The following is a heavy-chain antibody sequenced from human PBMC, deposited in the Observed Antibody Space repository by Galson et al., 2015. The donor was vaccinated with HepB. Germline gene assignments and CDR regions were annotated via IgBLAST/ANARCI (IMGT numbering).Heavy chain of an antibody. V-gene: IGHV3-7*03. Sequence: SLRLSCAASGFTFSSYRMNWVRLAPGKGLEWVAAIKQDGSEKYYVDSVKGRFTISRDNAKNSLDLQMNSLRADDTAVYYCARGDGSIWYSYWGQGILVTVSS. CDR2: IKQDGSEK. J-gene: IGHJ4*02. CDR1: GFTFSSYR. D-gene: IGHD6-13*01. CDR3: ARGDGSIWYSY.